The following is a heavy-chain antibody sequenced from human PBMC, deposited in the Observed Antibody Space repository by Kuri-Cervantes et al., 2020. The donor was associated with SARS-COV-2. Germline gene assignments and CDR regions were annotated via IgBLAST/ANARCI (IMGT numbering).Heavy chain of an antibody. Sequence: GESLKISCAASGFTFSSYSMNWVRQAPGKGLEWVSSISSSSSYIYYADSVKGRFTISRDNAKNSLYLQMNSLRAEDTAVYYCARDQFGDFGVVTYDAFDIWGQGTMVTVSS. V-gene: IGHV3-21*01. CDR2: ISSSSSYI. CDR3: ARDQFGDFGVVTYDAFDI. CDR1: GFTFSSYS. J-gene: IGHJ3*02. D-gene: IGHD3-3*01.